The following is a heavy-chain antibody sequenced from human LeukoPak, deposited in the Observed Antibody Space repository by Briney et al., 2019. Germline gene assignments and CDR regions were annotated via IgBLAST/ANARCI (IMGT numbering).Heavy chain of an antibody. J-gene: IGHJ4*02. CDR2: INPNSGGT. CDR1: GYTFTSYG. D-gene: IGHD2-21*01. CDR3: ARGFADDWRLFDY. Sequence: GASVKVSCKASGYTFTSYGISWVRQAPGQGLEWMGWINPNSGGTNYAQKFQGRVTMTRDTSISTAYMELSRLRSDDTAVYYCARGFADDWRLFDYWGQGTLVTVSS. V-gene: IGHV1-2*02.